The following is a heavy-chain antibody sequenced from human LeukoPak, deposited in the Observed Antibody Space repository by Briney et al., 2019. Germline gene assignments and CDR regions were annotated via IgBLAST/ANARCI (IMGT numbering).Heavy chain of an antibody. J-gene: IGHJ4*02. CDR1: GFTFSSYP. Sequence: GGSLRLSCVASGFTFSSYPMHWFRQAPDKGLEYLSAILGNGHASFYADSVKGRFTISRDNSKNTLYLQMGNLRADDMAVYYCARDSSSGYSFDSWGQGTLVTVSS. D-gene: IGHD6-19*01. CDR2: ILGNGHAS. V-gene: IGHV3-64*02. CDR3: ARDSSSGYSFDS.